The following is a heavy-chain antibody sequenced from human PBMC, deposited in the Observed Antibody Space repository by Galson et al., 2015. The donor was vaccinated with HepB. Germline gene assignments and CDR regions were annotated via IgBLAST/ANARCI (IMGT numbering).Heavy chain of an antibody. CDR3: ARRYSSGWYRFGSFDY. CDR1: GYTFTSYS. CDR2: ISAYNGNT. D-gene: IGHD6-19*01. J-gene: IGHJ4*02. V-gene: IGHV1-18*04. Sequence: SVKVSCKASGYTFTSYSISWVRQAPGQGLEWMGWISAYNGNTNYAQKLQGRVTMTTDTSTSTAYMELRSLRSDDTAVYYRARRYSSGWYRFGSFDYWGQGTLVTVSS.